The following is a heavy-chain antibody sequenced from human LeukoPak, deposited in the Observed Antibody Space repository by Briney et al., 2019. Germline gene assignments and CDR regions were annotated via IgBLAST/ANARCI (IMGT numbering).Heavy chain of an antibody. V-gene: IGHV3-74*01. Sequence: GRSLRLSCAASGFTFSSYWMHWVRQAPGKGLVWVSRINSDGSSTSYADSVKGRFTISRDNTKNTLYLQMNSLRAEDTAVYYCARTTSTYYYGSGSYSRTAYYYYYGMDVWGQGTTVTVSS. D-gene: IGHD3-10*01. J-gene: IGHJ6*02. CDR3: ARTTSTYYYGSGSYSRTAYYYYYGMDV. CDR2: INSDGSST. CDR1: GFTFSSYW.